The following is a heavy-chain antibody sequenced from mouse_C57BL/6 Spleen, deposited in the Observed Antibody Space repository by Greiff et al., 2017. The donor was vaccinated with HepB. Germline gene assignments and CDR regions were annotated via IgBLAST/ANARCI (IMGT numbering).Heavy chain of an antibody. CDR3: ARTHYYGTPFAY. CDR1: GFTFSDYG. J-gene: IGHJ3*01. D-gene: IGHD1-1*01. V-gene: IGHV5-17*01. Sequence: EVQLVESGGGLVKPGGSLKLSCAASGFTFSDYGMHWVRQAPEKGLEWVAYISSGSSTIYYADTVKGRFTISRDNAKNTLFLQMTSLRSEDTAMYYCARTHYYGTPFAYWGQGTLVTVSA. CDR2: ISSGSSTI.